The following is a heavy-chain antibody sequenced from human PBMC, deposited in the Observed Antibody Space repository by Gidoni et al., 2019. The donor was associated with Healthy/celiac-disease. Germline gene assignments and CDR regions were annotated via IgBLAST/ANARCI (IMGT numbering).Heavy chain of an antibody. Sequence: EVQLVESGGGLVQPGMSLRLSCAASGFTFDDYAMHWVRQAPGKGLEGVSGISWNSGSIGYADSVKGRFTISRDNAKNSLYLQMNSLRAEDTALYYCAKDRVGYSSTKGGMDVWGQGTTVTVSS. CDR2: ISWNSGSI. D-gene: IGHD5-18*01. J-gene: IGHJ6*02. CDR1: GFTFDDYA. V-gene: IGHV3-9*01. CDR3: AKDRVGYSSTKGGMDV.